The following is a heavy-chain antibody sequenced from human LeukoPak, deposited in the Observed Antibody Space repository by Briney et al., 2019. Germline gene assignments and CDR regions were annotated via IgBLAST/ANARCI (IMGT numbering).Heavy chain of an antibody. J-gene: IGHJ4*02. V-gene: IGHV3-7*04. CDR2: IKQDRSEM. CDR3: ARGGYQLLWY. D-gene: IGHD2-2*01. Sequence: PGGSLRLSCAAPGFTFSTYWVSWVPQAPGRGLEWVASIKQDRSEMSYVDSVKGRFTISRDNAKNSLYLQMNSLRAEDTAVYYCARGGYQLLWYWGQGTLVTVSS. CDR1: GFTFSTYW.